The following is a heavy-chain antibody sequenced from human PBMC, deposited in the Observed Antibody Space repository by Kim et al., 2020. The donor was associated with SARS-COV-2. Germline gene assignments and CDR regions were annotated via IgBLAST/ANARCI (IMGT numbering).Heavy chain of an antibody. D-gene: IGHD3-3*01. CDR1: GFTFSSYS. J-gene: IGHJ4*02. CDR2: ISSSSSTI. V-gene: IGHV3-48*02. CDR3: ARVKKTYYDFWSGYANFDY. Sequence: GGSLRLSCAASGFTFSSYSMNWVRQAPGKGLEWVSYISSSSSTIYYADSVKGRFTISRDNAKNSLYLQMNSLRDEDTAVYYCARVKKTYYDFWSGYANFDYWGQGTLVTVSS.